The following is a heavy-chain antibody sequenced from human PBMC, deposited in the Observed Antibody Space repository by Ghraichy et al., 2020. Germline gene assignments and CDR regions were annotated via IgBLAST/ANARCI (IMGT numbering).Heavy chain of an antibody. CDR3: ARGNEWLDY. D-gene: IGHD3-3*01. V-gene: IGHV6-1*01. CDR2: TYYRSKWYY. CDR1: GDSVSSNSAA. J-gene: IGHJ4*02. Sequence: SQTRSLTCAISGDSVSSNSAAWNWVRLSPSRGLEWLGRTYYRSKWYYNSAVSVKSRMTVNPDTSKNQLSLQLNSVTPEDTAMYYCARGNEWLDYWGQGTLVTVSS.